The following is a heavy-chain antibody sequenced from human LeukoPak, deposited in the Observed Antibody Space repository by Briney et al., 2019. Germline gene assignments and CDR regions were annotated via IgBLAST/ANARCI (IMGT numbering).Heavy chain of an antibody. J-gene: IGHJ4*02. CDR1: GFTFSSYA. Sequence: PGRSLSLSCAASGFTFSSYAMHWVRQAPGKGLEWVAVISYDGSTKYYEDSVKGRFTISRDNSKNTLYRQMNSLRAEDRAVYYCAKTAQRTTGTTFWVYFDYCGQGTLVTVSS. V-gene: IGHV3-30*18. D-gene: IGHD1-1*01. CDR3: AKTAQRTTGTTFWVYFDY. CDR2: ISYDGSTK.